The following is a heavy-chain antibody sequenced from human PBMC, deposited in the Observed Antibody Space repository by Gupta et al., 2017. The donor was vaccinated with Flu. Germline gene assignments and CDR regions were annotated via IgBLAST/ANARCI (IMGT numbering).Heavy chain of an antibody. CDR3: ARKRGGYCSDGAVYCYSFDF. CDR2: IIPLSGTA. CDR1: GGTFTTYA. V-gene: IGHV1-69*12. D-gene: IGHD2-15*01. Sequence: QVQLVQSGPEVKKPGFSVKVSCSESGGTFTTYAINLVRQARVQRLEWMGGIIPLSGTAIYSQRFQGRVTITADEFTSSAYMGLSSLGFEDTAVYYCARKRGGYCSDGAVYCYSFDFWGQGTLVTVSS. J-gene: IGHJ4*02.